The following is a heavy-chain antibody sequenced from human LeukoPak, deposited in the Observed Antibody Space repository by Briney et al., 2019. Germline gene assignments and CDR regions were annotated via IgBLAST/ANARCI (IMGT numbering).Heavy chain of an antibody. V-gene: IGHV3-23*01. CDR2: ISGSGGTT. CDR1: GFTFSSYS. J-gene: IGHJ4*02. Sequence: GGSLRLSCAASGFTFSSYSMNWVRQAPGKGLEWVPAISGSGGTTYYADSVKGRFTISRDNSKNTLYLQMNSLRAEDTAVYYCAKEGLEPPSHQFDYWGQGTLVTVSS. CDR3: AKEGLEPPSHQFDY. D-gene: IGHD1-1*01.